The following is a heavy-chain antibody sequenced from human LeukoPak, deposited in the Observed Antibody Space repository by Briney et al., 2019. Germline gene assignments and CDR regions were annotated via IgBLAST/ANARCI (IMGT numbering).Heavy chain of an antibody. D-gene: IGHD2-15*01. V-gene: IGHV4-4*07. J-gene: IGHJ4*02. Sequence: SETLSLTCSVSGGPISSYYWSWIRQPAGKGLEWIGRIYISGSTNYNSSLQSRVTMSVDTSQNQFSLKLTSVTAADTAVYYCARALNPLPGTYYFDYWGQGTLVTVSS. CDR2: IYISGST. CDR1: GGPISSYY. CDR3: ARALNPLPGTYYFDY.